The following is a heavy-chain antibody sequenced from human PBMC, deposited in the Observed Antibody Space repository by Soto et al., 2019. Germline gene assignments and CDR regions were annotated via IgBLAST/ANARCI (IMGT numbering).Heavy chain of an antibody. CDR1: GGSFSGYY. J-gene: IGHJ5*02. Sequence: SETLSLTCAVYGGSFSGYYWSWIRQPPGKGLEWIGEINHSGSTNYNPSLKSRVTISVDTSKNQFSLKLSSVTAADTAVYYCARTSRSPLMTGTTRGWLDPWGQGTLVTVSS. V-gene: IGHV4-34*01. CDR2: INHSGST. CDR3: ARTSRSPLMTGTTRGWLDP. D-gene: IGHD1-7*01.